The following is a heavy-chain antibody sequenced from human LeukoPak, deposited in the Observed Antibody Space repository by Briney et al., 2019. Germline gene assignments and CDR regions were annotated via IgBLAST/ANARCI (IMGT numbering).Heavy chain of an antibody. D-gene: IGHD3-16*01. J-gene: IGHJ4*02. V-gene: IGHV3-23*01. Sequence: GGSLRLSCAASGFTFSSYGMSWVRQAPGKGLEWVSAISGSGGSTYYADSVKGRFTISRDNAKNTLYLQMNRLRAEDTAVYYCARVRWGGLYYFDYWGQGTLVTVSS. CDR3: ARVRWGGLYYFDY. CDR1: GFTFSSYG. CDR2: ISGSGGST.